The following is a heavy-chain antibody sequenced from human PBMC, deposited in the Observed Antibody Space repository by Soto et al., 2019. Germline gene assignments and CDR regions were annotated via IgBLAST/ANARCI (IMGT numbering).Heavy chain of an antibody. Sequence: EVQLXXSGGGLVQPGEXXXLSXVASGFTFRDSTMSWVRQAPGXGLXXVSSTLGSGKKTYYADSVKGRXXXXXXXXXXXXXXXXXXXXXXXTAIYYCAKDAVTGNGEWDWFDPWGQGTLVIVST. D-gene: IGHD6-19*01. CDR1: GFTFRDST. CDR2: TLGSGKKT. J-gene: IGHJ5*02. CDR3: AKDAVTGNGEWDWFDP. V-gene: IGHV3-23*01.